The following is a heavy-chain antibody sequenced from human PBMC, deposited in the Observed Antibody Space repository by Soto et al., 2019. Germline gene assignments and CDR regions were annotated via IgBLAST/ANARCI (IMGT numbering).Heavy chain of an antibody. CDR2: IHSNGIST. Sequence: SETLSLTCTVPDAPISNSYWCWIRQPSGGGLEWIGRIHSNGISTYYNPSLKSRVTMSVDTSKNQFSLKLNSVTAADTAVYYCAKESGSTADTAAYWGQGSLVIVSS. J-gene: IGHJ4*02. CDR3: AKESGSTADTAAY. D-gene: IGHD5-18*01. V-gene: IGHV4-4*07. CDR1: DAPISNSY.